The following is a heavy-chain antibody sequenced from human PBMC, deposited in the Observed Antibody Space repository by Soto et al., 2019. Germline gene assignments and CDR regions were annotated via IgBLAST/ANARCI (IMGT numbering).Heavy chain of an antibody. V-gene: IGHV3-15*07. CDR2: IKSNADGATT. Sequence: PGGSLRLSCSVSGFSVGGAWMNWVRQAPGRGLEWVGHIKSNADGATTDYAAPVKDRFIILRNDEENTVYLQMNSLKSEDTAVYYCTTGANVGYCGGSACYLVSFAEGGPYYYFDLDVWGLGTTVTVSS. CDR3: TTGANVGYCGGSACYLVSFAEGGPYYYFDLDV. J-gene: IGHJ6*02. D-gene: IGHD2-21*01. CDR1: GFSVGGAW.